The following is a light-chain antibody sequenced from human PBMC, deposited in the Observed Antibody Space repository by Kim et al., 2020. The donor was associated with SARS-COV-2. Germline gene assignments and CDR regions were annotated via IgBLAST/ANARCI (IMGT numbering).Light chain of an antibody. CDR1: RTVTTF. CDR2: TAS. V-gene: IGKV1-39*01. Sequence: DIQMTQSPSSLSASVGDRVTISCRASRTVTTFLNWYQQRPGKAPKLLIHTASKLQSGVPSRFTGSGSGTDFTLTINNLQPEDFATYYWQQSYTTPEYTFGQGTKLEI. J-gene: IGKJ2*01. CDR3: QQSYTTPEYT.